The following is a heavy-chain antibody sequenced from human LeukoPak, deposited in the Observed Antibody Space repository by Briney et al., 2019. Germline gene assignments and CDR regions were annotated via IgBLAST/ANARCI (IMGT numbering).Heavy chain of an antibody. D-gene: IGHD6-6*01. CDR1: GGSFSGYY. V-gene: IGHV4-34*01. J-gene: IGHJ4*02. CDR2: INHSGST. Sequence: NPSETLSLTCAVYGGSFSGYYWSWIRQPPGKGLEWIGEINHSGSTNYNPSLKSRVTISVDTSKNQFSLKLSSVTAADTAVYYCARVATRRSFGDYWGQGTLVTVSS. CDR3: ARVATRRSFGDY.